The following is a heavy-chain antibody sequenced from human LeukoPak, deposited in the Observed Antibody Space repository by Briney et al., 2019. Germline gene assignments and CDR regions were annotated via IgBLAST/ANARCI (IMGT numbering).Heavy chain of an antibody. CDR1: GGSLSVYY. J-gene: IGHJ6*02. D-gene: IGHD6-19*01. CDR2: IYTGLST. V-gene: IGHV4-4*07. Sequence: PSETLSLTCTVSGGSLSVYYWSWVRQPAGKGLEWIGRIYTGLSTGYNPSLKSRVSMSIDTSKNQFSLKLGSVTAADTAVYYCARDRIAVAGYYYYGMDVWGQGTTVTVSS. CDR3: ARDRIAVAGYYYYGMDV.